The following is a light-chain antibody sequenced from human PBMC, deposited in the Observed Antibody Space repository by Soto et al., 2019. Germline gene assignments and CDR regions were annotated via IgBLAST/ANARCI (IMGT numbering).Light chain of an antibody. J-gene: IGLJ3*02. CDR1: SGSIASNY. Sequence: NFMLTQPHSVSESPGKTVTISCTRSSGSIASNYVQWYQQRPGSAPTPVIYEDNERPSGVPDRFSGSKSGTSASLAISGLQSEDEADYYCAAWDDSLNGRVFGGGTKLTVL. CDR3: AAWDDSLNGRV. CDR2: EDN. V-gene: IGLV6-57*04.